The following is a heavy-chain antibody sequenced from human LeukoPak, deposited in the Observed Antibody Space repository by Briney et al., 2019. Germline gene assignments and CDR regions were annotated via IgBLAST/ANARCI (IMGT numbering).Heavy chain of an antibody. CDR2: IYYSGST. D-gene: IGHD6-6*01. J-gene: IGHJ4*02. CDR1: GGSISSSSYY. V-gene: IGHV4-39*07. Sequence: SATLSLTCTVSGGSISSSSYYWGWIRQPPGKGLEWIGSIYYSGSTYYNPSLKSRVTISVDTSKNQFSLKLSSVTAADTAVYYCARGFEYSSSSDYWGQGTLVTVSS. CDR3: ARGFEYSSSSDY.